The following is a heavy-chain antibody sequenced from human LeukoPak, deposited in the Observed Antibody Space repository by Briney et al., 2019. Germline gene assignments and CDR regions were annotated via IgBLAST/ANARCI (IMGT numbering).Heavy chain of an antibody. J-gene: IGHJ4*02. Sequence: PGRSLRLSCAASGFTFSSYGMHWVRQAPGKGLEWVAVISYDGSNKYYADSVKGRFTISRDNSKNTLYLQMNCLRAEDTAVYYCATGLGESFDYWGQGTLVTVSS. CDR1: GFTFSSYG. V-gene: IGHV3-30*03. CDR2: ISYDGSNK. D-gene: IGHD3-10*01. CDR3: ATGLGESFDY.